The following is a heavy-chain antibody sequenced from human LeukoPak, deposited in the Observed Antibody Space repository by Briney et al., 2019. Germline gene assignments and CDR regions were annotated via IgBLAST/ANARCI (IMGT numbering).Heavy chain of an antibody. Sequence: GGSLRLSCAASGFTFSSYAMSWVRQAPGKGLEWVSAISGSGGSTYYADSVKGRFTISRDNSKNTLYLQMNSLRAEDTAVYYCAKVALYSSSLYNNWFDPWGQGTLVTVSS. D-gene: IGHD6-13*01. J-gene: IGHJ5*02. V-gene: IGHV3-23*01. CDR2: ISGSGGST. CDR3: AKVALYSSSLYNNWFDP. CDR1: GFTFSSYA.